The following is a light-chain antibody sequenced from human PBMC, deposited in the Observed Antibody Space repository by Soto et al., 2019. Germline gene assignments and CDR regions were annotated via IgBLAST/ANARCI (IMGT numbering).Light chain of an antibody. V-gene: IGKV3-20*01. CDR3: QQYGSSPLT. CDR2: GAS. Sequence: EIVLTQSPGTLSLSPGERGTLSCRASQSVSSSYLAWYQQKPGQAPRLLIYGASSRATGTPDRFSGSGSGTQFSLTIIRLESEDFAVYYCQQYGSSPLTFGGGTQLEIK. J-gene: IGKJ4*01. CDR1: QSVSSSY.